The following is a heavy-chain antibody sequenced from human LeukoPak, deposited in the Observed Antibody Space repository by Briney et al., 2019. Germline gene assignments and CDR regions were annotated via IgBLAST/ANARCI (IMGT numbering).Heavy chain of an antibody. CDR3: AREANYYGSGSYFEGTFDY. CDR2: IFYTGST. CDR1: GDSITSYF. V-gene: IGHV4-59*01. J-gene: IGHJ4*02. Sequence: SETLSLTCTVSGDSITSYFWSWIRQPPGKGLEWVGYIFYTGSTNYNPSLKSRVTISADTSKNEFSLRLTSVTAADTAVYYCAREANYYGSGSYFEGTFDYWGQGSLVTVSS. D-gene: IGHD3-10*01.